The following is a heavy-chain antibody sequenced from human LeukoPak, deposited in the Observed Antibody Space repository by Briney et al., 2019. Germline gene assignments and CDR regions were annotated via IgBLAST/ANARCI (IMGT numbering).Heavy chain of an antibody. V-gene: IGHV4-59*08. CDR3: ASTQQLLASYY. Sequence: SETLSLTCTVSGGSISSYYWSWFRQPPGKGLEWIGSFYNSGSNSYNPSLTSRVTISLDTSKNLFSLRLTSVTAADTAVYYCASTQQLLASYYWGQGALVTVSS. CDR1: GGSISSYY. D-gene: IGHD6-19*01. CDR2: FYNSGSN. J-gene: IGHJ4*02.